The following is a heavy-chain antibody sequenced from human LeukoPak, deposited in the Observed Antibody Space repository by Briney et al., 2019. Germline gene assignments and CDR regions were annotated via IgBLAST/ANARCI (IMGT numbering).Heavy chain of an antibody. V-gene: IGHV1-69*05. D-gene: IGHD2-15*01. J-gene: IGHJ4*02. Sequence: GASVKVSCKASGGIFSSYAISWVRQAPGQGLEWMGGIIPIFGTANYAQKFQGRVTITTDESTSTAYMELSSLRSEDTAVYYCARDGSFPGDYWGQGTLVTVSS. CDR3: ARDGSFPGDY. CDR1: GGIFSSYA. CDR2: IIPIFGTA.